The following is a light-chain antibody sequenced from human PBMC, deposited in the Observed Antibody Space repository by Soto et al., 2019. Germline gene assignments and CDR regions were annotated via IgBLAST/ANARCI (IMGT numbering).Light chain of an antibody. CDR2: AAS. CDR3: QQSYSTLWT. J-gene: IGKJ1*01. Sequence: DIQMTQSPSSLSGSVGCGVTITCRASQSISSYLNWYQQKPGKAPKLLIYAASSLQSGVPSRFSGSGSGTDFTLTISSLQPEDFATYYCQQSYSTLWTFGQGTKVDI. CDR1: QSISSY. V-gene: IGKV1-39*01.